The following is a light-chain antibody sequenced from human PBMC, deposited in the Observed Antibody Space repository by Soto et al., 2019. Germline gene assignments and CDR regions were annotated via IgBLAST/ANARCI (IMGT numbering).Light chain of an antibody. CDR1: SSDVGGYNY. V-gene: IGLV2-14*01. CDR2: EVR. CDR3: SSYTRSTTLGV. J-gene: IGLJ3*02. Sequence: QSALTQPASVSGSPGQSITISCTGTSSDVGGYNYVSWYQQHPGKAPKLIIYEVRNRPSGVSNRFSGSKSGNTASLTISGVQAEDGADYYCSSYTRSTTLGVFGGGTKLTVL.